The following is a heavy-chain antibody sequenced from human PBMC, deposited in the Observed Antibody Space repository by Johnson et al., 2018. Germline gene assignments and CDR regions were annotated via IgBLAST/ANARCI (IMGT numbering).Heavy chain of an antibody. V-gene: IGHV3-49*03. J-gene: IGHJ1*01. CDR2: IRSKAYGGTT. Sequence: VQLVESGGGLVQPGRSLRLSCTASGFTFGDYAMSWFRQAPGKGLEWVGFIRSKAYGGTTEYAASVKGRFTISRDDSKSIAYLQMNSLKTEDTAVYYCTRGCGAVATCYKGSWCAEYFQHWGQGTLVTVSS. D-gene: IGHD6-19*01. CDR1: GFTFGDYA. CDR3: TRGCGAVATCYKGSWCAEYFQH.